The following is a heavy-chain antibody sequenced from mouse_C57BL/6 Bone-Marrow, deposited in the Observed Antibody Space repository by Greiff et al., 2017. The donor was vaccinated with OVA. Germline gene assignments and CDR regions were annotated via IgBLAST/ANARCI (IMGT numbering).Heavy chain of an antibody. CDR1: GYTFTSYW. J-gene: IGHJ3*01. CDR3: ARDGYYSFAY. CDR2: IHPNSGST. D-gene: IGHD2-3*01. Sequence: VQLQQPGAELVKPGASVKLSCKASGYTFTSYWMHWVKQRPGQGLEWIGMIHPNSGSTNYNEKFKSKATLTVDKSSRTAYMQLSSLTSEDSAVYYCARDGYYSFAYWGQGTLVTVSA. V-gene: IGHV1-64*01.